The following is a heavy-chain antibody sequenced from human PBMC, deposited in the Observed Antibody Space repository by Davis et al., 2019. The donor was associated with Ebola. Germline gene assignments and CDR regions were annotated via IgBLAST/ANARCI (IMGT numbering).Heavy chain of an antibody. CDR3: ARGLTGYSSGWYDY. CDR1: GYTFTSYG. Sequence: ASVKVSCKASGYTFTSYGMHWVRQAPGQRLEWMGWINAGNGNTKYSENFQGRVTITRDTSASTAYMELSSLRSEDTAVYYCARGLTGYSSGWYDYWGQGTLVTVSS. V-gene: IGHV1-3*01. J-gene: IGHJ4*02. D-gene: IGHD6-19*01. CDR2: INAGNGNT.